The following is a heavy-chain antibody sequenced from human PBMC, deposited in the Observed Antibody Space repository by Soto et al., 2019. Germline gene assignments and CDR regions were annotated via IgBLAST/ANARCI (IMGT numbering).Heavy chain of an antibody. Sequence: GGSLRLSCAASGFTFSSYAMSWVRQVPGKGLEWVSAISGSGGSTYYADSVKGRFTISRDNSKNTLYLQMNSLRAEDTAVYYCAKVAVSGGNTNDLSDDWGQGPLVTVSS. CDR2: ISGSGGST. V-gene: IGHV3-23*01. CDR3: AKVAVSGGNTNDLSDD. CDR1: GFTFSSYA. J-gene: IGHJ4*02. D-gene: IGHD3-10*01.